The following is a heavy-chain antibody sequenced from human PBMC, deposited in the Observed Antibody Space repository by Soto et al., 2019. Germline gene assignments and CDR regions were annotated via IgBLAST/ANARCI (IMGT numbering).Heavy chain of an antibody. D-gene: IGHD3-3*01. J-gene: IGHJ5*02. Sequence: GPGPLGASETLSLTCTVSGGSITSDNYWSWIRQPPGKGLEWIGHIYYSGSTDYKPSLKSRLAKSIKTSKNLFSLKLISVTAADTAVYYCARGQRFSDWFDPWGQGTLVTVSS. CDR3: ARGQRFSDWFDP. CDR2: IYYSGST. CDR1: GGSITSDNY. V-gene: IGHV4-30-4*01.